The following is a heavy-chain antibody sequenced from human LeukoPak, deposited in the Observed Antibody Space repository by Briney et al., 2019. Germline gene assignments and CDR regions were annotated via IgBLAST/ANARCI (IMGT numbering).Heavy chain of an antibody. J-gene: IGHJ3*02. CDR3: ARGIGYCSGGSCYSDNAFDI. Sequence: SETLSLTCTVSGGSISSGGYYWSWIRQHPGKGLEWIGYIYYSGSTYYNPSLKSRVTISVDTSKNQSSLKLSSVTAADTAVYYCARGIGYCSGGSCYSDNAFDIWGQGTMVTVSS. D-gene: IGHD2-15*01. CDR2: IYYSGST. CDR1: GGSISSGGYY. V-gene: IGHV4-31*03.